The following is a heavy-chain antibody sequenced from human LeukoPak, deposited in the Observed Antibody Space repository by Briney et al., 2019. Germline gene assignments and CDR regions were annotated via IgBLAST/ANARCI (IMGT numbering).Heavy chain of an antibody. Sequence: GGSLRLSCAASGFSFSTFAMHWVRQAPGKGLEWVAVISSDGNNKYNADSVKGRFTISRDNAKNSLYLHMDSLRAEDTAVYYCARGAYSSGWAYFDHWGQGTLVTVSS. J-gene: IGHJ4*02. CDR1: GFSFSTFA. V-gene: IGHV3-30-3*01. CDR2: ISSDGNNK. D-gene: IGHD6-19*01. CDR3: ARGAYSSGWAYFDH.